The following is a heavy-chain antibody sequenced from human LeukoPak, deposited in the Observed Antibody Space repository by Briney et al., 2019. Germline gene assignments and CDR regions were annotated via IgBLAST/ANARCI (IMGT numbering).Heavy chain of an antibody. CDR3: ARDRGRYYMDV. CDR1: GLTFSSYG. D-gene: IGHD6-25*01. CDR2: ISYDGSNK. J-gene: IGHJ6*03. V-gene: IGHV3-30*03. Sequence: GGSLRLSCAASGLTFSSYGMHWVRQAPGKGLEWVAVISYDGSNKYYADSVKGRFTISRDNSKNTLYLQMNSLRAGDTAVYYCARDRGRYYMDVWGKGTTVTISS.